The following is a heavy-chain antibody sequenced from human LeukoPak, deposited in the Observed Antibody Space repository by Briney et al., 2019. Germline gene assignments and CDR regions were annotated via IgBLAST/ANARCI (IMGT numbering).Heavy chain of an antibody. J-gene: IGHJ4*02. Sequence: SVKVSCKASGGTFSSYAISWMRQAPGQGLEWMGEITPIFGAANYAQTFQGRVTITADESTSTVFMELSSLRSDDTAFYYCARNSRVPSTSGLNYWGQATLVTVSS. V-gene: IGHV1-69*13. CDR1: GGTFSSYA. CDR2: ITPIFGAA. D-gene: IGHD4/OR15-4a*01. CDR3: ARNSRVPSTSGLNY.